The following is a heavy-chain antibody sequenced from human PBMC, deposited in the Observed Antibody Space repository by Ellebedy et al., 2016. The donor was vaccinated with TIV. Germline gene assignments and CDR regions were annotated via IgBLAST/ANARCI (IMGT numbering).Heavy chain of an antibody. CDR3: AGLWFGDSPRDNSDY. CDR1: GFTFRSYG. D-gene: IGHD3-10*01. CDR2: IQYDGSDK. V-gene: IGHV3-30*02. J-gene: IGHJ4*02. Sequence: GESLKISCAASGFTFRSYGMYWVRQAPGKGLEWAAFIQYDGSDKHYADSVKGRFTISRDNSKNTLFLEMNSLRAEDTAIYYCAGLWFGDSPRDNSDYWGRGTLVTVSS.